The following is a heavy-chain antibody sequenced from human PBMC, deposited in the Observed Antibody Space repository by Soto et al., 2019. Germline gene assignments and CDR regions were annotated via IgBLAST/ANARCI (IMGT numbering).Heavy chain of an antibody. CDR1: GGSISSGGYY. V-gene: IGHV4-31*03. Sequence: QVQLQESGPGLVKPSQTLSLTCTVSGGSISSGGYYWSWIRQHPGKGLEWIVYIYYSGSTYYNPSLKSRVTISVDTSKNQFSLKLSSVTAADTAVYYCARAPYSKPPNHPNSQYYYYYYYMDVWGKGTTVTVSS. D-gene: IGHD4-4*01. CDR3: ARAPYSKPPNHPNSQYYYYYYYMDV. J-gene: IGHJ6*03. CDR2: IYYSGST.